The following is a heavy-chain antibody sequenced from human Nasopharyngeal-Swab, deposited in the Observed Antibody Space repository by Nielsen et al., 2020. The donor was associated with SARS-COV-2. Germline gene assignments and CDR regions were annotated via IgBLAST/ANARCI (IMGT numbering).Heavy chain of an antibody. CDR3: AKGKARRAAGYGMDV. Sequence: GESLKISCATSGFTFSDHYMDWVRQAPGKGLEWVGRTRNKANSYTTEYAASVKGRFTISRDDSKNSLYLQMNSLRAEDTALYYCAKGKARRAAGYGMDVWGQGTTVTVSS. J-gene: IGHJ6*02. V-gene: IGHV3-72*01. CDR1: GFTFSDHY. CDR2: TRNKANSYTT. D-gene: IGHD6-13*01.